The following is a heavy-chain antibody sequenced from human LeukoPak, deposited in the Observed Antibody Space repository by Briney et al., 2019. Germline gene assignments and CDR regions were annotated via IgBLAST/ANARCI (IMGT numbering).Heavy chain of an antibody. D-gene: IGHD5-18*01. V-gene: IGHV4-30-4*01. CDR3: AREDTLNWFDP. Sequence: SETLSLTCTVSGGSISSGDYYWSWIRQPPGKGLEWIGYIYYSGSTYYNPSLKSRVTISVDTSKNQFSLKLSSVTAADTAVYYCAREDTLNWFDPWGQGTLVTVSS. CDR1: GGSISSGDYY. J-gene: IGHJ5*02. CDR2: IYYSGST.